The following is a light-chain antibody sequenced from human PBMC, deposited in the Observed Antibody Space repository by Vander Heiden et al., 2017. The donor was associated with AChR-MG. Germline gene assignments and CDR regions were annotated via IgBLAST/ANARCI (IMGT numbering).Light chain of an antibody. V-gene: IGKV3-15*01. CDR1: QSVSSN. J-gene: IGKJ1*01. Sequence: IVMTQSPATLSVSPGERATLSCRASQSVSSNLAWYQQKPGQAPRLLIYGASTRANGIPDRFSGSGSGTEFTLTISSRQSEDFAVYYLQHDNNWWTFGPGTKVEIK. CDR2: GAS. CDR3: QHDNNWWT.